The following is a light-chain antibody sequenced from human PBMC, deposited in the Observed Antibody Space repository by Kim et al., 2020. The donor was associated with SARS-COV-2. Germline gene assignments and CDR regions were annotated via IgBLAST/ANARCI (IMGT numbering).Light chain of an antibody. V-gene: IGKV3-15*01. CDR1: QSVNNN. Sequence: SMSPGERATLSCRASQSVNNNLAWYQQKTGQAPRLLIYGASTRATGIPARFGGSGSGTEFTFTISSLQSEDFAVYYCQQYNIWWTFGQGTKVDIK. J-gene: IGKJ1*01. CDR3: QQYNIWWT. CDR2: GAS.